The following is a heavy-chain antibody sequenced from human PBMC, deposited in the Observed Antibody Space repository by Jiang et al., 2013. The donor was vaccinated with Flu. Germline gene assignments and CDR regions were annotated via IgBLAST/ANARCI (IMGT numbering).Heavy chain of an antibody. CDR1: GYTFTSYY. CDR2: INPSGGST. V-gene: IGHV1-46*01. D-gene: IGHD2-2*01. CDR3: ARVQGYCSSTSCYAFDY. J-gene: IGHJ4*02. Sequence: SVKVSCKASGYTFTSYYMHWVRQAPGQGLEWMGIINPSGGSTSYAQKFQGRVTMTRDTSTSTVYMELSSLRSEDTAVYYCARVQGYCSSTSCYAFDYWGQGTLVTVSS.